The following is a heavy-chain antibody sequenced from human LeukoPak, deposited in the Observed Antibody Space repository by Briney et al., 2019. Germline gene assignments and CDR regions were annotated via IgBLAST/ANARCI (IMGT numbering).Heavy chain of an antibody. CDR2: INPSGGST. D-gene: IGHD1-1*01. V-gene: IGHV1-46*01. CDR3: AITTGNAADYYYGMDV. Sequence: GASVKVSCKASGYTFTSYYMHWVRQAPGQGLEWMGIINPSGGSTSYAQKFQGRVIMTRDTSTSTVYMELSSLRSEDTAVYYCAITTGNAADYYYGMDVWGQGTTVTVSS. J-gene: IGHJ6*02. CDR1: GYTFTSYY.